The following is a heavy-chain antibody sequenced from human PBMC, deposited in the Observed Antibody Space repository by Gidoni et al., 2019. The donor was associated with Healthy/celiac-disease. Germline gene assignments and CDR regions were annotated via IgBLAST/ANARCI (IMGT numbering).Heavy chain of an antibody. V-gene: IGHV3-74*01. CDR3: AREYYYDSSGYSSYYYYGLDV. CDR2: VKSGGSGT. CDR1: DFTFSSDW. D-gene: IGHD3-22*01. Sequence: EVQLVESGGTLVQPGGSLRLSCAASDFTFSSDWLHWLRQAPGKGLMRVSRVKSGGSGTTYADAVKGRFTISRDNAKNTLYLQMNSLRAEDTAVYYCAREYYYDSSGYSSYYYYGLDVWGQGTTVTVSS. J-gene: IGHJ6*02.